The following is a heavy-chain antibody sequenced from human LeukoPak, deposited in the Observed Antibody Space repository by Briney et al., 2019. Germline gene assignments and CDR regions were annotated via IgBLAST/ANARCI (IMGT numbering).Heavy chain of an antibody. CDR1: GFTFDDYA. CDR2: ISGDGGST. J-gene: IGHJ4*02. D-gene: IGHD3-10*01. CDR3: AVRGSGSSAYFDY. Sequence: GGSLRLSCAASGFTFDDYAMHWVRQAPGKGLEWVSLISGDGGSTYYADSVKGRFTISRDNSKNSLYLQMNSLRTEDIALYYCAVRGSGSSAYFDYWGQGTLVTVSS. V-gene: IGHV3-43*02.